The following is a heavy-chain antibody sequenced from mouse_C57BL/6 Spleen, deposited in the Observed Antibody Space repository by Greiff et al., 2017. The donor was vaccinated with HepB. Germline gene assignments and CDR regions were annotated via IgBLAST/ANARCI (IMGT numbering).Heavy chain of an antibody. J-gene: IGHJ1*03. Sequence: VQLKESGPGLVKPSQSLSLTCSVTGYSITSGYYWNWIRQFPGNKLEWMGYISYDGSNNYNPSLKNRISITRDTSKNQFFLKLNSVTTEDTATYYCARGPLPNWYFDVWGTGTTVTVSS. CDR3: ARGPLPNWYFDV. CDR1: GYSITSGYY. V-gene: IGHV3-6*01. D-gene: IGHD5-5*01. CDR2: ISYDGSN.